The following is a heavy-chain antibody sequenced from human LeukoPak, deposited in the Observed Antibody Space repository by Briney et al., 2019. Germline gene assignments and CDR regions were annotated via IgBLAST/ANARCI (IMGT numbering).Heavy chain of an antibody. CDR3: ARESYGGKAFDI. J-gene: IGHJ3*02. D-gene: IGHD4-23*01. CDR1: GFTFSSYS. Sequence: GGSLRLSCAASGFTFSSYSMNWVRQAPGKGLEWVSSISSSSSYIYYADSVRGRFTISRDNAKSSLYLQMNSLRAEDTAVYYCARESYGGKAFDIWGQGTMVTVSS. V-gene: IGHV3-21*01. CDR2: ISSSSSYI.